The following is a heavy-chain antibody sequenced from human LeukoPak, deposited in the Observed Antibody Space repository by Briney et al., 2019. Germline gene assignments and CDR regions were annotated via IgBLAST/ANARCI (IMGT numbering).Heavy chain of an antibody. Sequence: SETLSLTCTVSGGSISSYYWSWIRQPPGKGLEWIGYIYYSGSTNYNPSLKGRVTISVDTSKNQFSLKLSSVTAADTAVYYCARAHCSGGSCYPDYWGQGTLVTVSS. CDR1: GGSISSYY. CDR2: IYYSGST. CDR3: ARAHCSGGSCYPDY. D-gene: IGHD2-15*01. J-gene: IGHJ4*02. V-gene: IGHV4-59*01.